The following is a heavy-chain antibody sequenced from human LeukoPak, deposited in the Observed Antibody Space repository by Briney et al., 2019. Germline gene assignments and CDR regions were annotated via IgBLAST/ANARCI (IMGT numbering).Heavy chain of an antibody. J-gene: IGHJ4*02. CDR2: ISYDESNK. D-gene: IGHD2-15*01. V-gene: IGHV3-30*04. CDR3: ARRWQFDY. CDR1: GFTFSSYA. Sequence: GGSLGLSCAASGFTFSSYAMHWVRQAPGKGLEWVAVISYDESNKYYADSVKGRFTISRDNSKNTLYLQMNSLRAEDTAVYYCARRWQFDYWGQGTLVTVSS.